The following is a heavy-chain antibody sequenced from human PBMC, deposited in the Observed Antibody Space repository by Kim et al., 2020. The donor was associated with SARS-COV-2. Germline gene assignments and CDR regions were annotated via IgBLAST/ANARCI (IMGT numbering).Heavy chain of an antibody. J-gene: IGHJ4*02. CDR2: ISSDGNYR. D-gene: IGHD3-3*01. V-gene: IGHV3-30*18. Sequence: GGSLRLSCAASGFTFSAYGMHWVRQAPGKGLEWVALISSDGNYRFYTDSVKGRFSISRDNSNNMVSLQMNSLTVEDTAVYYCANGLLAWTMIGYFDSWGQGSLVTVSS. CDR1: GFTFSAYG. CDR3: ANGLLAWTMIGYFDS.